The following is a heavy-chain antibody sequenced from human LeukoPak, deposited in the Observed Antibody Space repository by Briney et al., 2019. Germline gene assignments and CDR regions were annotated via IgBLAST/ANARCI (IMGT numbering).Heavy chain of an antibody. D-gene: IGHD6-19*01. CDR2: IRYDGSNK. Sequence: PGGSLRLSCAASGFTFSSYGMHWVRQAPGKVLEWVSFIRYDGSNKYYADSVKGRFTISRDNSKNTLYLQMNSLRAEDTAVYYCAKTLSSSSGLTKYYFDYWGQGTLVTVSS. V-gene: IGHV3-30*02. J-gene: IGHJ4*02. CDR3: AKTLSSSSGLTKYYFDY. CDR1: GFTFSSYG.